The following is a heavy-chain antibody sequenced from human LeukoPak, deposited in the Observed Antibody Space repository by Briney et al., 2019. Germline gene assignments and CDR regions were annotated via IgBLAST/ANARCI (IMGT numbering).Heavy chain of an antibody. V-gene: IGHV1-18*01. CDR2: ISAYNGNT. J-gene: IGHJ5*02. Sequence: ASVKVSCKASGYTFTSYGISWVRQAPGQGLEWMGWISAYNGNTNYAQKLQGRVTMTTDTSTSTANMELRSLRSDDTAVYYCARDPYDFWSGYLNWFDPWGQGTLVTVSS. D-gene: IGHD3-3*01. CDR1: GYTFTSYG. CDR3: ARDPYDFWSGYLNWFDP.